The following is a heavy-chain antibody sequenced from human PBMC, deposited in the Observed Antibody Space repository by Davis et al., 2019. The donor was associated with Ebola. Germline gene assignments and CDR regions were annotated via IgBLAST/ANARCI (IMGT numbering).Heavy chain of an antibody. Sequence: GESLKISCAASGFTFSSYAMHWVRQAPGKGLEWVAVISYDGSNKYYADSVKGRFTISRDNSKNTLYLQMNSLRAEDTAVYYCAQGGGPYYSYGMDVRGQGTTVTLSS. CDR1: GFTFSSYA. V-gene: IGHV3-30-3*01. J-gene: IGHJ6*02. CDR2: ISYDGSNK. CDR3: AQGGGPYYSYGMDV. D-gene: IGHD3-16*01.